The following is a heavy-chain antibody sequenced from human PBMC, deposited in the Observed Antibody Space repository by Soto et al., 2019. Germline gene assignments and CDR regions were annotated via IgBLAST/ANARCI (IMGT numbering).Heavy chain of an antibody. J-gene: IGHJ3*02. CDR2: LYYSGST. CDR3: ARGPNLDYGDYAFDI. Sequence: SETLTLTCTVSGGSISSYYWSWIRQPPGKGLEWIGYLYYSGSTNYNPSLKSRVTISVDTSKNQFSLKLSSVTAADTAVYYCARGPNLDYGDYAFDIWGQGTMVTVSS. V-gene: IGHV4-59*01. CDR1: GGSISSYY. D-gene: IGHD4-17*01.